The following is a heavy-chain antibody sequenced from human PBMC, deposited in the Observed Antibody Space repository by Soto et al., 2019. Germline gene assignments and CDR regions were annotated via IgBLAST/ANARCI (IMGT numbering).Heavy chain of an antibody. CDR3: ARDGTLYDSSAYYYLY. D-gene: IGHD3-22*01. J-gene: IGHJ4*02. CDR1: GGTFSSYT. CDR2: ITPMFGTP. Sequence: SWKISFKASGGTFSSYTITWVRQAPGQGLEWMGGITPMFGTPNYAQKFQGRVTITADESTSTAYMELSSLRSEDTAMYYCARDGTLYDSSAYYYLYWGQGTLVAVSS. V-gene: IGHV1-69*13.